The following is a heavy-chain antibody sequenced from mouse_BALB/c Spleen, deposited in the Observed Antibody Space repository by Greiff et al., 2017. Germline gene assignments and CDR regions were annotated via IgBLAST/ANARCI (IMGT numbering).Heavy chain of an antibody. D-gene: IGHD2-1*01. Sequence: EVQLQESGPELVKPGASVKISCKASGYSFTGYFMNWVMQSHGKSLEWIGRINPYNGDTFYNQKFKGKATLTVDKSSSTAHMELRSLASEDSAVYYCARKREYGNYGAMDYWGQGTSVTVSS. CDR2: INPYNGDT. CDR3: ARKREYGNYGAMDY. V-gene: IGHV1-20*02. J-gene: IGHJ4*01. CDR1: GYSFTGYF.